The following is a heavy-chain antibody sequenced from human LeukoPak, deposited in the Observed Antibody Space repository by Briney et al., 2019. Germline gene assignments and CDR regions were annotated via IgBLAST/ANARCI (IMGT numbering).Heavy chain of an antibody. V-gene: IGHV3-74*01. CDR3: ARAGAYHFDN. CDR2: INTDTRGT. Sequence: PGGSLRLSYAASGFTFTDYWMHWVRQVPGKGLVGVSIINTDTRGTYYADSVKGRFTISRDNAKSTLYLQMDSLRAEDTAVYYCARAGAYHFDNWGQGTLVTVSS. CDR1: GFTFTDYW. D-gene: IGHD3-16*01. J-gene: IGHJ4*02.